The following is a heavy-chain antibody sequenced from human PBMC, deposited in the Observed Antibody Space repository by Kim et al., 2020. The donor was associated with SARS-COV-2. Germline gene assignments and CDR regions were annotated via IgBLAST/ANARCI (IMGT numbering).Heavy chain of an antibody. V-gene: IGHV3-33*01. J-gene: IGHJ6*02. CDR2: IWYDGSNK. CDR3: ARDLVVFGVVIADYYYYGMDV. Sequence: GGSLRLSCAASGFTFSSYGMHWVRQAPGKGLEWVAVIWYDGSNKYYADSVKGRFTISRDNSKNTLYLQMNSLRAEDTAVYYCARDLVVFGVVIADYYYYGMDVWGQGTTGTASS. D-gene: IGHD3-3*01. CDR1: GFTFSSYG.